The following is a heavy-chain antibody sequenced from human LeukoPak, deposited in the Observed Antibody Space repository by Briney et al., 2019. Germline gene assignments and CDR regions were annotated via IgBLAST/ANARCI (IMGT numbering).Heavy chain of an antibody. CDR2: ISFDGTNK. J-gene: IGHJ4*02. V-gene: IGHV3-30-3*01. CDR1: GFTFSNSA. D-gene: IGHD2-2*01. CDR3: AAGSSVDCSRTSCPPTDY. Sequence: GGSLRLSCAASGFTFSNSAMHWVRQAPGKGLEWVTVISFDGTNKYYADSVKGRFTISRDNSKNTVYVQMSSLRGDDSGVYYCAAGSSVDCSRTSCPPTDYWGPGTLVTVSS.